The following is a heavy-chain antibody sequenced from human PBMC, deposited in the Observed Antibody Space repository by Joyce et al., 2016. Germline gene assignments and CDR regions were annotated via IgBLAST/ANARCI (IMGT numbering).Heavy chain of an antibody. CDR1: GLTFRTTW. CDR3: TTDPRY. CDR2: IKSKNDGGTL. Sequence: VQLVESGGGLVQPGESLRLSCGVAGLTFRTTWMSWVRQARGKGLEWIGRIKSKNDGGTLDYIKTEKGRFTLSRDDSTNTVYLQMDSLKIEDTAMYYCTTDPRYWGRGTLVTVSS. J-gene: IGHJ4*02. V-gene: IGHV3-15*01.